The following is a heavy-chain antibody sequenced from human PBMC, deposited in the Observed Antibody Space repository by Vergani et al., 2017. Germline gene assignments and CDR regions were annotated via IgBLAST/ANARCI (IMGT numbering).Heavy chain of an antibody. J-gene: IGHJ3*02. CDR1: GGSFSGYY. CDR3: ARVSGDVAFDI. D-gene: IGHD3-10*01. V-gene: IGHV4-34*01. Sequence: QVQLQQWGAGLLKPSETLSLTCAVYGGSFSGYYWSWIRQPPGKGLEWIGEINHSGSTNYNPALTSRVTISVDTSKNQFSLNLSSVTAADTAVYYCARVSGDVAFDIWGQGTTVTVSS. CDR2: INHSGST.